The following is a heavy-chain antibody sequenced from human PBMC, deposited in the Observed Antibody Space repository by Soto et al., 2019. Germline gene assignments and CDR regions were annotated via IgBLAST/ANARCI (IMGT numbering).Heavy chain of an antibody. Sequence: SETLSLTCTVSGGSISSSSYYWGWIRQPPGKGLEWIGSIYYSGSTYYNPSLKSRVTISGDTSKNQFSLKLSSVTAADTAVYYCARRSEGGDCYDYWGQGTLVTVSS. V-gene: IGHV4-39*01. CDR1: GGSISSSSYY. CDR2: IYYSGST. CDR3: ARRSEGGDCYDY. D-gene: IGHD2-21*01. J-gene: IGHJ4*02.